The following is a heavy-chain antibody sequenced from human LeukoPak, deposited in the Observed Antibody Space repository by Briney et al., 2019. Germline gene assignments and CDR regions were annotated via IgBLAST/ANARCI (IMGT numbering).Heavy chain of an antibody. D-gene: IGHD3-22*01. Sequence: GGSLRLSCAASGFTFSSYSMNWVRQAPGKGLEWVSSISSSSSYIYYADSVKGRFTISRDNAKNSLYLQMNSLRAEDTAVYYCARVSVGHYYDSSGYHPLDYWGQGTLVTVSS. CDR3: ARVSVGHYYDSSGYHPLDY. J-gene: IGHJ4*02. CDR2: ISSSSSYI. CDR1: GFTFSSYS. V-gene: IGHV3-21*01.